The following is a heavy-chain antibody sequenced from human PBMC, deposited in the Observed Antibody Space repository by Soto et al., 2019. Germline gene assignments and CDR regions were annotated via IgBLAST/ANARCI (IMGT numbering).Heavy chain of an antibody. V-gene: IGHV6-1*01. CDR3: VRDRTIFGVVPYYYYYGMDV. CDR2: TYYSSKWYN. CDR1: GGCGSSNSSS. Sequence: XTLSLACALSGGCGSSNSSSWNWIRQSPSRGLEWLGRTYYSSKWYNDYAVSAKSRITINPDTSKNQFSLQLNSVTPEDTAVYYCVRDRTIFGVVPYYYYYGMDVCGQRTTVTVSS. J-gene: IGHJ6*02. D-gene: IGHD3-3*01.